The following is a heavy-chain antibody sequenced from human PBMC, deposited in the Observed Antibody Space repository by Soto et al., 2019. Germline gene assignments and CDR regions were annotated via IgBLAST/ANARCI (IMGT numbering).Heavy chain of an antibody. CDR3: VMVDNYVTPTPQDV. CDR1: GYIFVNYG. V-gene: IGHV1-18*01. D-gene: IGHD3-16*01. J-gene: IGHJ6*02. CDR2: ISPYTGNT. Sequence: QVQLVQSGDEVKKPGASVKVSCKASGYIFVNYGIAWVRQAPRQGLEWMGWISPYTGNTHSASKVQGRLTMTTDKATSTAYMDLGSLTSDDTAVYYCVMVDNYVTPTPQDVWGQGTTVTVSS.